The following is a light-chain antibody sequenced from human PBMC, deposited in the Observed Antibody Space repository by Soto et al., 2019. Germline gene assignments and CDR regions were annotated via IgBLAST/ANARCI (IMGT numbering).Light chain of an antibody. Sequence: EMVLTQSPGTLSLSPGESATRSCRASQSISSNYLAWYQQRPGQAPRLLIYGASSRATGIPDRFSGSESGTDFTLTISRLEPEDFAVYYCQRYSSSPTWTFGQGTKVEVK. CDR3: QRYSSSPTWT. V-gene: IGKV3-20*01. CDR1: QSISSNY. J-gene: IGKJ1*01. CDR2: GAS.